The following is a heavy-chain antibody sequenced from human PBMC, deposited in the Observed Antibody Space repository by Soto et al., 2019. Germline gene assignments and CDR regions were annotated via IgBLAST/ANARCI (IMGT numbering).Heavy chain of an antibody. Sequence: QVQLQESGPGLVKPSETLSLTCTVSGGSVSSGDHYWSWMRQPPGKVLEWIAYISHSGSASYNSSLTSRVTISIDMSKNQFSLRLRSVTAADTAVYYCARDRPDNLNSFDAFDIGGPGTLVTVSS. J-gene: IGHJ3*02. D-gene: IGHD6-6*01. V-gene: IGHV4-61*08. CDR2: ISHSGSA. CDR1: GGSVSSGDHY. CDR3: ARDRPDNLNSFDAFDI.